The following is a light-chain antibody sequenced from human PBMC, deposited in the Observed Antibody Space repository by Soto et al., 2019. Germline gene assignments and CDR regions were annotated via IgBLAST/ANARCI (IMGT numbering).Light chain of an antibody. CDR1: SSDVGGYDY. CDR2: EVT. J-gene: IGLJ1*01. Sequence: QSVLTQPPSASGSPGQSVTISCTGTSSDVGGYDYVSWYQRHPGKAPKLMIFEVTKRPSGVPGRFSGSKSGNTASLTVSGLQSEDEAEYYCATWDDSLNLLYVFGTGTQLTVL. CDR3: ATWDDSLNLLYV. V-gene: IGLV2-8*01.